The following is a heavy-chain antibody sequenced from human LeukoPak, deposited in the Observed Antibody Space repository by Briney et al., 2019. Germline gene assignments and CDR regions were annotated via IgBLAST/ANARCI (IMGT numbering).Heavy chain of an antibody. CDR3: ARDLRSSGYYAFDY. Sequence: GGSLRLSCAASGFTVSNKYMTWVRQAPGKGLEWVSLIYSDGRTYYADSVKGRCTISRDGSKNTLYPQMNSLRVEDTAVYYCARDLRSSGYYAFDYWGQGTLVTVSS. V-gene: IGHV3-53*01. CDR1: GFTVSNKY. J-gene: IGHJ4*02. D-gene: IGHD3-22*01. CDR2: IYSDGRT.